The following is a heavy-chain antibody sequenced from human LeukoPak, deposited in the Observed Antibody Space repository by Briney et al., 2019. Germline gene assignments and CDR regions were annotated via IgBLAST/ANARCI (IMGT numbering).Heavy chain of an antibody. D-gene: IGHD3-10*01. V-gene: IGHV4-59*12. J-gene: IGHJ4*02. CDR1: GGSISSYY. Sequence: PSETLSLTCTVAGGSISSYYWSWIRQPPGKGLEWSGYIYYSGSTNYNPSLKSRVTISVDTSKNQFSLKVSSVTAADTAVYYCAREARHYYGSGSSKRYDYWGQGTLVTVSS. CDR3: AREARHYYGSGSSKRYDY. CDR2: IYYSGST.